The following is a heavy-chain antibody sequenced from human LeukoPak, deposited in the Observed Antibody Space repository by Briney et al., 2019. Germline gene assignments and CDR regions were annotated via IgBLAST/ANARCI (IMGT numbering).Heavy chain of an antibody. CDR1: GFTFSDYY. CDR2: ISSSSSYT. D-gene: IGHD4-23*01. V-gene: IGHV3-11*06. J-gene: IGHJ4*02. Sequence: GGSLRLSCAASGFTFSDYYMSWIRQAPGKGLEWVSYISSSSSYTNYADSVKGRFTISRDNAKNSLYLQMNSLRAEDTAVYYCARDYGGNDGGDYFDYWGQGTLVTVSS. CDR3: ARDYGGNDGGDYFDY.